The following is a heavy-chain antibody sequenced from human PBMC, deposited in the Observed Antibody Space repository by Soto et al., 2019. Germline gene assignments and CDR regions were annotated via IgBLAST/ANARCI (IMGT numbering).Heavy chain of an antibody. V-gene: IGHV4-34*01. Sequence: PSETLSLTCAVYGGSFSGYYWSWIRQPPGKGLEWIGEINHSGSTTYNPSLKSRVTISVDTSKNQFSLKLSSVTAADTAVYYCARVSHYYDSSGYSNYYYYGMDVWGQGTTVTVSS. CDR1: GGSFSGYY. CDR3: ARVSHYYDSSGYSNYYYYGMDV. CDR2: INHSGST. J-gene: IGHJ6*02. D-gene: IGHD3-22*01.